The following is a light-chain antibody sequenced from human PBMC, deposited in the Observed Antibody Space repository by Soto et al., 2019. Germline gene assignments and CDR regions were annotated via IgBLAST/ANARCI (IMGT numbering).Light chain of an antibody. V-gene: IGKV1-39*01. Sequence: DIQMTQSPSSLSASVGDRVTITCRASQSISSYLNWYQQKPGKAPKLLIYAASSLQSGVPSGFSGSGSGTDFTLTISSLQPEDFATYYCQQSYSTPVFGQGTKLEIK. CDR2: AAS. CDR1: QSISSY. J-gene: IGKJ2*01. CDR3: QQSYSTPV.